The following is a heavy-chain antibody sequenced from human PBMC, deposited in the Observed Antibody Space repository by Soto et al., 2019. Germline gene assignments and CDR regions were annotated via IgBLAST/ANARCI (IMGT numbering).Heavy chain of an antibody. CDR1: GYTFASYA. J-gene: IGHJ4*02. CDR2: ISAYNGNT. V-gene: IGHV1-18*01. CDR3: ARDPPPPDY. Sequence: ASVKVSCKASGYTFASYAISWMRQAPGQGLEWMGWISAYNGNTNYTQKLQGRVTMTTDTSTSTAYMELRSRRSDDTAVYYCARDPPPPDYWGQGTPVTVSS.